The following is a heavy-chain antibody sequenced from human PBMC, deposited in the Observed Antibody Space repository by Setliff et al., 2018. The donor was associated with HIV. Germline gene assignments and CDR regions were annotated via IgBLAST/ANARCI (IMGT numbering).Heavy chain of an antibody. CDR3: ARDEGFDSSGYCLGTFDY. CDR1: GYTFTSYG. D-gene: IGHD3-22*01. V-gene: IGHV1-18*01. CDR2: ISAYNGNT. J-gene: IGHJ4*02. Sequence: ASVKVSCKASGYTFTSYGISWVRQAPGQGLEWMGWISAYNGNTNYAQKLQGGVTMTTDTSTSTAYMELRSLRSDDTAVYYCARDEGFDSSGYCLGTFDYWGQGTLVTVSS.